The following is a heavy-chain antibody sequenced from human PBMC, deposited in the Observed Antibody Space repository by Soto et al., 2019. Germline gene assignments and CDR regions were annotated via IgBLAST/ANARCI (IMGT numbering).Heavy chain of an antibody. D-gene: IGHD2-2*01. Sequence: SETLSLTCTVSGGSISSYYWSWIRQPPGKGLEWIGYIYYSGSTNYNPSLKSRVTISVDTSKNQFSLKLSSVTAADTAVYYCARDSRFGVPAATPYYYYYMDVWGPGALVTVSS. CDR2: IYYSGST. J-gene: IGHJ6*03. CDR3: ARDSRFGVPAATPYYYYYMDV. V-gene: IGHV4-59*01. CDR1: GGSISSYY.